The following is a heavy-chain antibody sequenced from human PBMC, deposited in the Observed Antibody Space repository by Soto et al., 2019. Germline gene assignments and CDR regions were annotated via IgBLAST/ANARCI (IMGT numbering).Heavy chain of an antibody. CDR3: AHRIAAPGRTLDY. Sequence: QITLEESGPTLVRPTQTLTLTCTVSGFSLSTDAVGVAWIRQSPGKALEWLAFIYWNDEARYKSSLNNRLTITKDTSKNQVVLTMTDMAPLDTATYFCAHRIAAPGRTLDYWGQGILVTVSS. CDR1: GFSLSTDAVG. J-gene: IGHJ4*02. CDR2: IYWNDEA. V-gene: IGHV2-5*01. D-gene: IGHD6-13*01.